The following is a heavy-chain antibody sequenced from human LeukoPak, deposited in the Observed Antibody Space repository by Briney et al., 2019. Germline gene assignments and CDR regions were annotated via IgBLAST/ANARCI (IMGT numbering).Heavy chain of an antibody. Sequence: GVGVNVSCKASGYTLTRYDLNWVQPPTGRGLEWMGWMNHNRGNTGDAQKFQGRVTMTRNTSISTAHMELSSLRSEDTAVYFCARGLSVPYWGQGTLVTVSS. CDR1: GYTLTRYD. CDR3: ARGLSVPY. J-gene: IGHJ4*02. CDR2: MNHNRGNT. V-gene: IGHV1-8*01.